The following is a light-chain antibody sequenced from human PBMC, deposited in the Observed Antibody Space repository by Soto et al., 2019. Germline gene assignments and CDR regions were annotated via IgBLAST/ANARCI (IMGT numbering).Light chain of an antibody. CDR2: HAS. Sequence: EIVMTQSPATLSVSPGERATLSCRASQSVSTNLAWYQQKPGQAPRLLIYHASTRAAGIPARFSGSGSGTEFTLTISSLQSEDFAVYHCQQYNNWPPWTFGQGIKVDIK. CDR3: QQYNNWPPWT. V-gene: IGKV3D-15*01. CDR1: QSVSTN. J-gene: IGKJ1*01.